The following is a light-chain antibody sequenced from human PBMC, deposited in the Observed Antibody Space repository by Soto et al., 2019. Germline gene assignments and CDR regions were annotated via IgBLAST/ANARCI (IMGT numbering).Light chain of an antibody. CDR1: QSISSW. Sequence: DIQMTQSPSTLSASVGDRVTINCRASQSISSWLAWYQQKPGKAPNLLIYDASSLESGVPSRFSGSGSGTKFTLTISNLQPDDFATYYCQQYNSYTFGQGTKVEIK. J-gene: IGKJ1*01. CDR3: QQYNSYT. V-gene: IGKV1-5*01. CDR2: DAS.